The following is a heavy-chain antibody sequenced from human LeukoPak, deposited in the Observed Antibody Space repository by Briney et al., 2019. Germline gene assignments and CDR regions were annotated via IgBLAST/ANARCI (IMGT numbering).Heavy chain of an antibody. CDR1: GFTFSSYA. CDR3: AKGQVAGPTNNRFDY. Sequence: GGSLRLSCAASGFTFSSYAMSWVRQAPEKGLEWVSVISGSGGSTYYADSVKGRFTISRDNSKNTLYLQMNSLRAEDTAVYYCAKGQVAGPTNNRFDYWGQGTLVTVSS. CDR2: ISGSGGST. J-gene: IGHJ4*02. V-gene: IGHV3-23*01. D-gene: IGHD6-19*01.